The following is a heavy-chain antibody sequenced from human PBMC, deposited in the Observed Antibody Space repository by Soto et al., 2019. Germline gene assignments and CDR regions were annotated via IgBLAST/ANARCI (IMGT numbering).Heavy chain of an antibody. V-gene: IGHV4-59*01. J-gene: IGHJ3*02. D-gene: IGHD1-7*01. CDR2: IYYSGST. CDR1: GGSISSYY. Sequence: SETLSLTCTVSGGSISSYYWSWIRQPPGKGLEWIGYIYYSGSTNYNPSLKSRVTISVDTSKNQFFLKLSSVTAADTAVYYCARKGLELDAFDIWGQGTMVTVSS. CDR3: ARKGLELDAFDI.